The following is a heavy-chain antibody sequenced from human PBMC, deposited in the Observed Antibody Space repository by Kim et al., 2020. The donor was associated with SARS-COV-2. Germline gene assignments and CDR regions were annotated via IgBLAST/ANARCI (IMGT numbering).Heavy chain of an antibody. CDR1: GFIFSSYA. V-gene: IGHV3-23*01. CDR2: ISGSGGTT. CDR3: AKTFLRRGYGVVIDATSCDC. Sequence: GGSLRLSCAASGFIFSSYAMSWVRQAPGKGLQWVAGISGSGGTTNFADSVKGRFTISRDNSKNTLYLQMNSLGAEDTAVYYCAKTFLRRGYGVVIDATSCDCWGQGTLVSVSS. J-gene: IGHJ4*02. D-gene: IGHD3-22*01.